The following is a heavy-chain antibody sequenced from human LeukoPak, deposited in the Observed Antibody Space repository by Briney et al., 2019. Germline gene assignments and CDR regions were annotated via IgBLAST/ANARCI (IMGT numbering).Heavy chain of an antibody. CDR1: GGSISSSSYY. Sequence: SETLSLTCTVSGGSISSSSYYWGWIRQPPGKGLEWIGSIYHSGSTYYNPSLKSRVTISVDTSKNQFSLKLSSVTAADTAVYYCATAAAAALDAFDIWGQGTMVTVSS. D-gene: IGHD6-13*01. V-gene: IGHV4-39*07. CDR3: ATAAAAALDAFDI. J-gene: IGHJ3*02. CDR2: IYHSGST.